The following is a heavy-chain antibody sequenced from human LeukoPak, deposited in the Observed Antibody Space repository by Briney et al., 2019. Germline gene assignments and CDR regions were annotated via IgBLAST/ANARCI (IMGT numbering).Heavy chain of an antibody. J-gene: IGHJ5*02. V-gene: IGHV4-61*02. CDR3: ARDLGSGSYHPNWFDP. D-gene: IGHD3-10*01. CDR1: GGSISSGNYY. Sequence: PSQTLSLTCTVSGGSISSGNYYWSWIRQPGGRGLEWIGRIYTSGSTNYTPSLKSRVTISVDTSKTQFSLKLSSVTAADTAVYYCARDLGSGSYHPNWFDPWGQGTLVTVSS. CDR2: IYTSGST.